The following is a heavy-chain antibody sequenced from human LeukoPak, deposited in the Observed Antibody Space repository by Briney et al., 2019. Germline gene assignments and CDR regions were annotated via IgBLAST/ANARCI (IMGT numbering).Heavy chain of an antibody. D-gene: IGHD4-23*01. Sequence: GGSLRLTCEASGFTFSTYSMNWVRQAPGKGLEWVSYISSSSSTIYYADSVKGRFTISRDNAKNSLYLQMNSLRDEDTAVYYCARDPPDGANSFYWGQGTLVTVSS. V-gene: IGHV3-48*02. CDR1: GFTFSTYS. CDR2: ISSSSSTI. CDR3: ARDPPDGANSFY. J-gene: IGHJ4*02.